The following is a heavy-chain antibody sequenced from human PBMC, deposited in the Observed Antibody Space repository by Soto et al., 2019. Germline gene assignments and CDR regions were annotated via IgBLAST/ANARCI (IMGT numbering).Heavy chain of an antibody. CDR1: RGTFSSYA. J-gene: IGHJ3*01. Sequence: KVSCKASRGTFSSYAISWVRQAPGQELEWMGGIIPIFGTANYAQKFQGRVTITADESTSTAYMELSSLRSEDTVVYYCARAQYCGGECYSGVRRWGQGTMVTVSS. V-gene: IGHV1-69*01. D-gene: IGHD2-21*01. CDR2: IIPIFGTA. CDR3: ARAQYCGGECYSGVRR.